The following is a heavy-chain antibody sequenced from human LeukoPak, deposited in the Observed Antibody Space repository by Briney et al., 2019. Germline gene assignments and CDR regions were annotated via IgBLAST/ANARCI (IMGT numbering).Heavy chain of an antibody. D-gene: IGHD3-9*01. Sequence: SQTLSLTCTVSAPSVSTSTYYWGWIRQPPGKGLEWIGNIYYSGSTYYNPSLTSRVTMSVDTSNNQFSLKMHSVTAADTAAHIRARLSIARFFDYIFDYWGQGTLVTVSS. V-gene: IGHV4-39*01. CDR2: IYYSGST. J-gene: IGHJ4*02. CDR1: APSVSTSTYY. CDR3: ARLSIARFFDYIFDY.